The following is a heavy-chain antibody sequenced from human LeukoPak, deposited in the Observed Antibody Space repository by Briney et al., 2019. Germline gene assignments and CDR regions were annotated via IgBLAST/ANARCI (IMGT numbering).Heavy chain of an antibody. CDR3: ARDEVATISGFYYYYYMDV. CDR1: GFTFSSYA. V-gene: IGHV3-64*01. D-gene: IGHD5-12*01. J-gene: IGHJ6*03. CDR2: ISSNGGST. Sequence: GGSLRLSCAASGFTFSSYAMHWVRQAPGKGLEYVSAISSNGGSTYYANSVKGRFTISRDNSKNTLYLQMGSLRAEDMAVYYCARDEVATISGFYYYYYMDVWGKGTTVTISS.